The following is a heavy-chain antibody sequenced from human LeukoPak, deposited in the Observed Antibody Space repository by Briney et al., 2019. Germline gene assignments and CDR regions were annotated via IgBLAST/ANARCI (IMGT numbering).Heavy chain of an antibody. Sequence: GGSLRLSCAASGFTFDDYAMHWVRQAPGKGLEWVSLISWDAGSTYYADSVKGRFTISRDNSKNTLYLQMNSLRTEDTAVYYCARGPPNYYGMDVWGQGTTVTVSS. J-gene: IGHJ6*02. CDR1: GFTFDDYA. CDR3: ARGPPNYYGMDV. CDR2: ISWDAGST. V-gene: IGHV3-43*01.